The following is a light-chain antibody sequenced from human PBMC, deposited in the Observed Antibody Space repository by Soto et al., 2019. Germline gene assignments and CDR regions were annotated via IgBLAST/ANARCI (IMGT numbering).Light chain of an antibody. CDR3: SSYTSSSTYV. CDR1: SSDVGGYNY. J-gene: IGLJ1*01. V-gene: IGLV2-14*01. Sequence: QSALTQPASVSGSPGQSITISCTGTSSDVGGYNYVSWYQQHPGKAPKLMIYEVSNRPSGVSNRFSGFKSGNTASLTISGLQAEDVADYYCSSYTSSSTYVFGTGTKVTVL. CDR2: EVS.